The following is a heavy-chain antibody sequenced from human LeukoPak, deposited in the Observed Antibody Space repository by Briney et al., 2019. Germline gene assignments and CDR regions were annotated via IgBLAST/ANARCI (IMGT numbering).Heavy chain of an antibody. D-gene: IGHD2-15*01. V-gene: IGHV3-48*04. CDR1: AFIFSNYG. Sequence: GGSLRLSCAASAFIFSNYGMTWVRQAPGKGLEWVPYISGSGRTTYYADSVKGRFTISRDNAKNSLCLQMNSLRAEDTAVYYCARGGWDAFDIWGQGTMATVSS. J-gene: IGHJ3*02. CDR3: ARGGWDAFDI. CDR2: ISGSGRTT.